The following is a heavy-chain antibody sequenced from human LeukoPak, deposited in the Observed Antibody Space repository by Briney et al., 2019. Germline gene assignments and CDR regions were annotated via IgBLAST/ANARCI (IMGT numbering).Heavy chain of an antibody. D-gene: IGHD7-27*01. CDR3: ATDYWGSLNY. CDR1: GLTFSSAW. CDR2: INTDGSGT. Sequence: PGGSLRLSCAAAGLTFSSAWMHWVRQVAGKGLVWVSRINTDGSGTSYADSIMGRFTISRDNAKNTLYLQMNSLRAEDTAIYYCATDYWGSLNYWGQGTLVTVSS. J-gene: IGHJ4*02. V-gene: IGHV3-74*01.